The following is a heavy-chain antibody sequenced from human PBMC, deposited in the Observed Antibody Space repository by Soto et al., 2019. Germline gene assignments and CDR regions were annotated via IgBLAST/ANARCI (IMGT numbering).Heavy chain of an antibody. CDR3: ARRDGYNYVDF. D-gene: IGHD5-12*01. V-gene: IGHV3-11*06. CDR2: ISSTSSFT. CDR1: GFTFSDSY. J-gene: IGHJ4*02. Sequence: QVQLVESGGGLVKPGGSLRLSCVASGFTFSDSYMSWVRQAPGKGLEWVSYISSTSSFTDYAESVKGRFIISRDNAKNSLFLQMNSLRAEDTALYYCARRDGYNYVDFGGQGTLVSVSS.